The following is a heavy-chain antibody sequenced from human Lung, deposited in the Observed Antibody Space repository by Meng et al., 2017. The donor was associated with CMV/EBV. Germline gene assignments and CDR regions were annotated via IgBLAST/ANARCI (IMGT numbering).Heavy chain of an antibody. D-gene: IGHD6-19*01. J-gene: IGHJ4*02. CDR3: AAFLAGASSTSPANDY. Sequence: GESLKISCAASGFSFKDFAIHWVRQAPGKGLQWVATISYDGNTQVYADSVKGRFSVSRDNSKKTLDLRMNSLRPEDTALYYCAAFLAGASSTSPANDYWGLGTPVTVSS. CDR1: GFSFKDFA. CDR2: ISYDGNTQ. V-gene: IGHV3-30-3*01.